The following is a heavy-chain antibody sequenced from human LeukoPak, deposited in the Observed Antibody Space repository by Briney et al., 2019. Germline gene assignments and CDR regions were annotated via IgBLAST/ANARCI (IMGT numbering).Heavy chain of an antibody. J-gene: IGHJ4*02. D-gene: IGHD6-19*01. CDR2: IYWNDDK. CDR1: GFSLSTRGVG. CDR3: AHKAAVAGIDY. V-gene: IGHV2-5*01. Sequence: SGPTLVHPTAALTLTCTFSGFSLSTRGVGVGWIRQPPVKALEWLALIYWNDDKRYSPSLKSRLTITKDTSKNQVVLTMTNMDPVDTATYYCAHKAAVAGIDYWGQGTLVTVSS.